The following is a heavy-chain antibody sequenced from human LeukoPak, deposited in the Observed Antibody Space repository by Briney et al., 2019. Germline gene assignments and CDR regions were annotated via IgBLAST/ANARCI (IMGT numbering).Heavy chain of an antibody. J-gene: IGHJ5*02. V-gene: IGHV1-8*02. CDR2: MNPNSGNT. D-gene: IGHD6-19*01. CDR3: ARELSPIAVAGTGVWFDP. CDR1: GYTFTGYY. Sequence: GASVKVSCKASGYTFTGYYMHWVRQAPGQGLEWMGWMNPNSGNTGYAQKFQGRVTMTRSTSISTAYMELSSLRSEDTAVYYCARELSPIAVAGTGVWFDPWGQGTLVTVSS.